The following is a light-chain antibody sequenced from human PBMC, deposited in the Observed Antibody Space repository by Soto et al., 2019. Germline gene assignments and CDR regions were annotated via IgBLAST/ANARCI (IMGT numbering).Light chain of an antibody. J-gene: IGKJ4*01. CDR3: QQYYNTPLT. Sequence: DIVMTQSPDSLAVSLGERVTINCKSSQSVLYSSNNRNYLAWFQQKPGQPPKLLIYWASTRESGVPDRFSGSGSGTDFTLTISGLQAEDVEVYYCQQYYNTPLTLGGGTKVDIK. CDR1: QSVLYSSNNRNY. CDR2: WAS. V-gene: IGKV4-1*01.